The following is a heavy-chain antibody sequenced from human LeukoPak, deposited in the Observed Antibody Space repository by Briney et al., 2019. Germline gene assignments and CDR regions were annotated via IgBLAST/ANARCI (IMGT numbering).Heavy chain of an antibody. D-gene: IGHD5-12*01. CDR2: ISGSGGST. J-gene: IGHJ6*02. CDR3: AKGLDIVATYGMDV. Sequence: PGGSLRLSCAASGFTFSSYAMTWVRQAPGKGLEWVSVISGSGGSTYYADSVKGRFTISRDNSKNTLYLQMNSLRAEDTAVYYCAKGLDIVATYGMDVWGQGTTVTVSS. CDR1: GFTFSSYA. V-gene: IGHV3-23*01.